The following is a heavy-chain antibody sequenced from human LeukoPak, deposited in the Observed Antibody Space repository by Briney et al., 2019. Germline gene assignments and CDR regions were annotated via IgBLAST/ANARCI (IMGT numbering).Heavy chain of an antibody. V-gene: IGHV4-59*01. Sequence: SETLSLTCTVSGGSISSYYWSWIRQPPGKGLEWIGYIYYSGSTNYNPSLKSRVTISVDTSKNQFSLKLSSVTAADTAVYYCASEKWGTEFDAFDIWGQGTMVTVSS. CDR3: ASEKWGTEFDAFDI. CDR1: GGSISSYY. J-gene: IGHJ3*02. D-gene: IGHD1-26*01. CDR2: IYYSGST.